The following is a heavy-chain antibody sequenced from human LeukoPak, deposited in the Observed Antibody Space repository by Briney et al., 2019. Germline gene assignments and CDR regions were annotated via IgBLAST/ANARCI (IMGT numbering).Heavy chain of an antibody. Sequence: GGSLRLSCAASGFTFSSYDMHWVRQATGKGPEWVSAIGTAGDTYYPGSVKGRFTISRENAKNSLCLQMNSLRAGDTAVYYCARVHYYGSGSHYGGYYFDYWGQGTLVTVSS. V-gene: IGHV3-13*01. CDR3: ARVHYYGSGSHYGGYYFDY. CDR2: IGTAGDT. D-gene: IGHD3-10*01. CDR1: GFTFSSYD. J-gene: IGHJ4*02.